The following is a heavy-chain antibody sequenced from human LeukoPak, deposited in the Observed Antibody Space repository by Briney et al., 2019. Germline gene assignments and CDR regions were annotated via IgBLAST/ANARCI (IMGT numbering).Heavy chain of an antibody. Sequence: SETLSLTCTVSGGSLSSSYWSWLRQPPGGGLEWIGYSYYTGNTNYIPALMSRVTISFATSKNQFSLNLRSVTATDTAVYYCARRVYNRGLYDLGAFDLWGQGTMVTVSS. CDR3: ARRVYNRGLYDLGAFDL. V-gene: IGHV4-59*08. J-gene: IGHJ3*01. D-gene: IGHD2-8*01. CDR2: SYYTGNT. CDR1: GGSLSSSY.